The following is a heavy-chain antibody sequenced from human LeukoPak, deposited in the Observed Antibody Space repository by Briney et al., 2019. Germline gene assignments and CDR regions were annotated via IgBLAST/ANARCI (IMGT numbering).Heavy chain of an antibody. J-gene: IGHJ4*02. CDR2: MNPKSGNT. CDR3: ARVFSGHEIGF. Sequence: ASVRVSCKASGYTFTTYDINWVRQATGQGLEWMGWMNPKSGNTAYAQKFQGRVTMTRNTSINTAYLEMSSLTSEDTAMYYCARVFSGHEIGFWGQGTQVTVSS. D-gene: IGHD5-12*01. V-gene: IGHV1-8*01. CDR1: GYTFTTYD.